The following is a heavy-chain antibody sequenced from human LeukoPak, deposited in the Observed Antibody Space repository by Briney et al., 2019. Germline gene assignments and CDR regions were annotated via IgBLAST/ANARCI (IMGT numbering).Heavy chain of an antibody. V-gene: IGHV4-34*01. J-gene: IGHJ6*02. CDR2: INHSGST. CDR3: ARRRSLYYGMDV. Sequence: PSETLSLTCAVYGGSFSGYYWSWIRQPPGKGLEWIGEINHSGSTNYNPSLKSRVTISVDTSKKQFSLKLRSVTAADTAVYYCARRRSLYYGMDVWGQGTTVTVSS. CDR1: GGSFSGYY.